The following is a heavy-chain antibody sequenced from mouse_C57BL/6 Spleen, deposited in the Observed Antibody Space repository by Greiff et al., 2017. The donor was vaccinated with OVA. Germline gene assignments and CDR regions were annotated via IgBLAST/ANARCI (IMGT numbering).Heavy chain of an antibody. J-gene: IGHJ3*01. CDR2: ILPGTGST. Sequence: QVQLQQSGAELMKPGASVKLSCKATGYTFTGYWIEWVKQRPGHGLEWIGEILPGTGSTNYNEKFKGKATFTADTSSNTAYMQLRSLTTEDSAIYYGARGSDYGEGWFAYWGQGTLVTVSA. D-gene: IGHD2-13*01. CDR1: GYTFTGYW. V-gene: IGHV1-9*01. CDR3: ARGSDYGEGWFAY.